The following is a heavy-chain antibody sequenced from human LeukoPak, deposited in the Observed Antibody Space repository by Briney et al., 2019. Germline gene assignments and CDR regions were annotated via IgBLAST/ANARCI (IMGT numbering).Heavy chain of an antibody. CDR2: IHSGGNA. J-gene: IGHJ4*02. CDR1: GDSINSGGHY. Sequence: PSETLTLTCSISGDSINSGGHYWNWIRQPPGKGLEWLGYIHSGGNAYFNPSVEGRSSISLDKSQNQFFPRLTSVTAADTAVYFCARDHYDSRGDYVVEYWGQGTLVTVSS. D-gene: IGHD3-22*01. CDR3: ARDHYDSRGDYVVEY. V-gene: IGHV4-31*03.